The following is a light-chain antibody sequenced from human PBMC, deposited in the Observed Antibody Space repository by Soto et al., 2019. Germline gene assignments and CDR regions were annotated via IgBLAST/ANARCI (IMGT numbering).Light chain of an antibody. V-gene: IGKV3-11*01. CDR1: QSVSNF. Sequence: EIVLTQSPATLSLSPGERATLSCRASQSVSNFLAWYQQKPGQAPRLLIYDASNRATGIPVRFSGSGSGTNLTRTISSLEPEDFAVYYCQQRSDWPPVTFGGGTKVEIK. J-gene: IGKJ4*01. CDR2: DAS. CDR3: QQRSDWPPVT.